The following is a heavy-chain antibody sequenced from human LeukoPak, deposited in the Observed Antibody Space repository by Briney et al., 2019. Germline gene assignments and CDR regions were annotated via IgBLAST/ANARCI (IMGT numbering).Heavy chain of an antibody. J-gene: IGHJ6*02. CDR2: ISSSSTI. D-gene: IGHD3-10*02. V-gene: IGHV3-69-1*01. CDR1: GFSFSNYA. CDR3: ASMFGEVYTLYYYYGMDV. Sequence: GGSLRLSCAASGFSFSNYAMNWVRQAPGKGLEWVSYISSSSTIYYADSVKGRFTISRDNAKNSLYLQMNSLRAEDTAVYYCASMFGEVYTLYYYYGMDVWGQGTTVTVSS.